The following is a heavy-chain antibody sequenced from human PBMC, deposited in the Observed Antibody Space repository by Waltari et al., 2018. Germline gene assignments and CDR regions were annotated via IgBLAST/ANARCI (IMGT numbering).Heavy chain of an antibody. CDR3: ANEGAASARFAFDI. D-gene: IGHD6-13*01. J-gene: IGHJ3*02. V-gene: IGHV3-30*18. Sequence: QVRLVESGGGVVQPGRSLRLSCAASGFTFSSHGMHWVRQAPGKGLEWVTGVSNDGGTTYYANSVKGRFTISRDNSKNTLYLQMNSLTLEDTAVYYCANEGAASARFAFDIWGQGTTVTVSS. CDR2: VSNDGGTT. CDR1: GFTFSSHG.